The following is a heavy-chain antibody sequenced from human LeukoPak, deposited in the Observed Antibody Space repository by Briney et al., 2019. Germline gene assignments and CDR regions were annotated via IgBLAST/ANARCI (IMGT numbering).Heavy chain of an antibody. CDR1: GGSISSGDYY. CDR2: IYYSGST. CDR3: ARVGVRGVIITSDYFDY. V-gene: IGHV4-30-4*01. J-gene: IGHJ4*02. Sequence: SQTLSLTCTVSGGSISSGDYYWSWIRQPPGKGLEWIGYIYYSGSTCYNPSLKSRVTISVDTSKNQFSLKLSSVTAADTAVYYCARVGVRGVIITSDYFDYWGQGTLVTVSS. D-gene: IGHD3-10*01.